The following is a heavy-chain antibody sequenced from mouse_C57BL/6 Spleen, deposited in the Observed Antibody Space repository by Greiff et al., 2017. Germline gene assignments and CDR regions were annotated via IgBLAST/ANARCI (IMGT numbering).Heavy chain of an antibody. CDR1: GYTFTSYT. CDR3: ARGSIDYYGSSYGDY. Sequence: VKLMESGAELARPGASVKMSCKASGYTFTSYTLHWVKQRPGQGLEWIGYINPSSGYTKYNQKFKDKATLTADKSSSTAYMQLSSLTSEDSAVYYCARGSIDYYGSSYGDYWGQGTTLTVSS. J-gene: IGHJ2*01. D-gene: IGHD1-1*01. V-gene: IGHV1-4*01. CDR2: INPSSGYT.